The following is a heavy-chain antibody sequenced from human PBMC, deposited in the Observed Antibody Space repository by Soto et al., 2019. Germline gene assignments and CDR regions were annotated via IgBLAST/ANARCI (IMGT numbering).Heavy chain of an antibody. D-gene: IGHD5-12*01. CDR1: GFPFRTYA. Sequence: EVELVESGGGLIQPGGSLRLSCAAAGFPFRTYAMNWVRQAPGKGLEWLSYINYNSGTIYYTDSVKGRFTISRDNAKNSLYLQMNGLRDEDTAIYYCVRDRGYTGYDLQYWGQGTLVTVSS. J-gene: IGHJ4*02. CDR2: INYNSGTI. V-gene: IGHV3-48*02. CDR3: VRDRGYTGYDLQY.